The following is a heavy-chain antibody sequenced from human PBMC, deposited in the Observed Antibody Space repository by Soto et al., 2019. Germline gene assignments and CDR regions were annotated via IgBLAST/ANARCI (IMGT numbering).Heavy chain of an antibody. J-gene: IGHJ4*02. CDR2: ISGSGGST. D-gene: IGHD6-19*01. Sequence: GGSLRLSCAASGFTFSSYAMSWVRQAPGKGLEWVSGISGSGGSTYYADSVEGRFTISRDNSKNTLYLQVNSLRAEDTAIYYCAEDRKSGSGWYWDYWGQGTLVTVSS. CDR1: GFTFSSYA. V-gene: IGHV3-23*01. CDR3: AEDRKSGSGWYWDY.